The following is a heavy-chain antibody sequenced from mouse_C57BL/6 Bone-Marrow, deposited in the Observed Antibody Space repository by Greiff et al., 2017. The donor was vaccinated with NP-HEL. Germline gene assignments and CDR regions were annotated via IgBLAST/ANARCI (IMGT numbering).Heavy chain of an antibody. V-gene: IGHV1-9*01. CDR1: GYTFTGYW. Sequence: VQLVESGAELMKPGASVTLSCKATGYTFTGYWIAWVKQTPGHGLEWIGVILPASGSTFYNEKFKGKATFTAAKSSNTAYMQRSILAAEDAADYYCANWFDYWGQGTLVTVSA. CDR3: ANWFDY. CDR2: ILPASGST. J-gene: IGHJ3*01.